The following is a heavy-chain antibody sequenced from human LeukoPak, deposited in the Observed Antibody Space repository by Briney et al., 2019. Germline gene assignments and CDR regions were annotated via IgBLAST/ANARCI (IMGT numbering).Heavy chain of an antibody. D-gene: IGHD3-10*01. J-gene: IGHJ4*02. Sequence: ASVKVSCKASGYTFTGYYMHWVRQAPGQGLEWMGWINPNSGGTNYAQKFQGRVTMTRDMSTSTVYMELSSLRSEDTAVYYCARDAPMVRGVIGYWGQGTLVTVSS. V-gene: IGHV1-2*02. CDR1: GYTFTGYY. CDR2: INPNSGGT. CDR3: ARDAPMVRGVIGY.